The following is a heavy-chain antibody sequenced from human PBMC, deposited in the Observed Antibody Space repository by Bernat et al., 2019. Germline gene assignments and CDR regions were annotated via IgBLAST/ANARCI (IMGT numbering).Heavy chain of an antibody. D-gene: IGHD2-2*02. CDR3: AKEGCTHTTCYINH. V-gene: IGHV3-23*01. J-gene: IGHJ4*02. Sequence: EVQLLESGGALVQPGGSLRLSCAVSGFTFRDYAMSWVRQAPGKGLEWVSVIDGSGDTTYYTDSVKGRFTFSRDNSKDTLYLQMNSLRAEDTAVYYCAKEGCTHTTCYINHWGRGTQVTVSS. CDR2: IDGSGDTT. CDR1: GFTFRDYA.